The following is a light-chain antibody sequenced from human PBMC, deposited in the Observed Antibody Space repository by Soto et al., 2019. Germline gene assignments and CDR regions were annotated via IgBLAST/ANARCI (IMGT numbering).Light chain of an antibody. CDR1: QSVLYSSNNKNY. Sequence: DIVMTQSPDSLAVSLGERATINCKSSQSVLYSSNNKNYLAWYQQKPGQPPKLLIYWASTRESGVPDRFSGSGSGTDFTLTISSLQAEDVAVYYCQKYYSTPVFGQGTKVEIK. J-gene: IGKJ1*01. V-gene: IGKV4-1*01. CDR2: WAS. CDR3: QKYYSTPV.